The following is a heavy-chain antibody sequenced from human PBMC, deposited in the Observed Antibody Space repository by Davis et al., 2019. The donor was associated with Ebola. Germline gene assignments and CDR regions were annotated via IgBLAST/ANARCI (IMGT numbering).Heavy chain of an antibody. Sequence: PSQTLSLTCPVSGGSISSGDYYWGWTRQPPGKGLEWFAIMYYSGSTYYNPSLKSRVTISVDTTKNQFSLKLSSVTAADTAVYYCARGQQLITWSWFDPWGQGTLVTVSS. CDR2: MYYSGST. CDR3: ARGQQLITWSWFDP. J-gene: IGHJ5*02. CDR1: GGSISSGDYY. V-gene: IGHV4-39*01. D-gene: IGHD6-13*01.